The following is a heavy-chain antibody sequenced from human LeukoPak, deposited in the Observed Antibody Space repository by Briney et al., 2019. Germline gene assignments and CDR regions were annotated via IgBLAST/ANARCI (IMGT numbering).Heavy chain of an antibody. CDR3: ARDGIAAAAPDY. D-gene: IGHD6-13*01. J-gene: IGHJ4*02. CDR1: GYSISRGYY. CDR2: VHHTGST. Sequence: PSETLSLTCNVSGYSISRGYYWGWIRQPPGKGLEWIGSVHHTGSTYYNPSLRSRVSISVDKSTNHISLEVTSVTAADTAVYYCARDGIAAAAPDYWGQGTLVTVSS. V-gene: IGHV4-38-2*02.